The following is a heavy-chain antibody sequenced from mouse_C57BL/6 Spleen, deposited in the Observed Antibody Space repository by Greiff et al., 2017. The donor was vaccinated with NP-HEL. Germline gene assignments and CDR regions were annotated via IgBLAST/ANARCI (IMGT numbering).Heavy chain of an antibody. D-gene: IGHD1-1*01. V-gene: IGHV1-81*01. CDR1: GYTFTSYG. CDR2: IYPRSGNT. Sequence: VKVVESGAELARPGASVKLSCKASGYTFTSYGISWVKQRTGQGLEWIGEIYPRSGNTYYNEKFKGKATLTADKSSSTAYMELRSLTSEDSAVYFCARKGYYYGSSYDYFDYWGQGTTLTVSS. CDR3: ARKGYYYGSSYDYFDY. J-gene: IGHJ2*01.